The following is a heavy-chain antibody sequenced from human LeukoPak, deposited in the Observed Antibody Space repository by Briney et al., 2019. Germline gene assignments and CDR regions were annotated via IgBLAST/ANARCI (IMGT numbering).Heavy chain of an antibody. CDR3: ARDSPPARPYYYYYYMDV. CDR1: GFTFSSCS. D-gene: IGHD6-6*01. CDR2: ISTTSNAI. V-gene: IGHV3-48*04. J-gene: IGHJ6*03. Sequence: PGGSLRLSCSASGFTFSSCSMNWVRQAPGKGLEWLSYISTTSNAIYYADSVKGRFTISRDNAKNSLYLQMNSLRAEDTAVYYCARDSPPARPYYYYYYMDVWGKGTTVTVSS.